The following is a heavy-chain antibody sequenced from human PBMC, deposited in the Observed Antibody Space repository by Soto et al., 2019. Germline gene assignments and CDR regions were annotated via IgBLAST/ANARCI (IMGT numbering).Heavy chain of an antibody. V-gene: IGHV1-18*01. Sequence: QVQLVQSGAGVKKPGASVKVSCRASGYTSLSYGFSWVRQAPGQGLEWMGWISAYNGNTNYAQKFQERVTMTTDRATITAYREVRSLRSADTAVYYGASHPEGTGDLTHWGQGSLVTVSS. CDR3: ASHPEGTGDLTH. CDR2: ISAYNGNT. D-gene: IGHD4-17*01. J-gene: IGHJ4*02. CDR1: GYTSLSYG.